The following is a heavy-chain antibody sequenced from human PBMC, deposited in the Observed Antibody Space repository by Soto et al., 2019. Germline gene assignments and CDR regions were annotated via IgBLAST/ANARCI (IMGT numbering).Heavy chain of an antibody. D-gene: IGHD6-6*01. CDR1: GGSISSYY. Sequence: SETLSLTCTVCGGSISSYYWSWIRQPPGKGLEWIGYIYYSGSTNYNPSLKSRVTISVDTSKNQFSLKLSSVTAADTAVYYCASHEYSSSSGDYWGQGTLVTVSS. V-gene: IGHV4-59*01. CDR3: ASHEYSSSSGDY. CDR2: IYYSGST. J-gene: IGHJ4*02.